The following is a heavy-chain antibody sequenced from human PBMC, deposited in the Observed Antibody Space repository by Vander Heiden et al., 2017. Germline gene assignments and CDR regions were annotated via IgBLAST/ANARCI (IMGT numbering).Heavy chain of an antibody. CDR1: GFTFSDPW. V-gene: IGHV3-74*03. J-gene: IGHJ2*01. CDR3: VRDRWCGKINNGYFDL. D-gene: IGHD2-8*02. Sequence: EVQLVESGGGLVQPGGSLRLSCAASGFTFSDPWMHGVRQAPGKGLVWVSHINGDGSSTTYADSVKGRFTISRDNAKNTVYLQMNSLRVEDTAVYYCVRDRWCGKINNGYFDLWGPGTLVTVSS. CDR2: INGDGSST.